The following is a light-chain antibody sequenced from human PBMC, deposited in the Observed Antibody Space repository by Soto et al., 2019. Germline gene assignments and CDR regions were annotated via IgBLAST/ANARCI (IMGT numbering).Light chain of an antibody. V-gene: IGKV3-20*01. J-gene: IGKJ1*01. CDR3: QHYGSSPAWT. CDR1: QSVSSSY. Sequence: EIVLTQSPGTLSLSPGERATLSCRASQSVSSSYLAWYQQKPGQAPRLLIYGASSRATGIPDRFSGSGSGTDFPLTISRLEPEAFAVYYCQHYGSSPAWTFGQGNKVQIQ. CDR2: GAS.